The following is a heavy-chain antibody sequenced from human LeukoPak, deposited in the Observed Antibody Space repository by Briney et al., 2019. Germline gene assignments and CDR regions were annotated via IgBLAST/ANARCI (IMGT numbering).Heavy chain of an antibody. J-gene: IGHJ4*02. CDR2: ISYDGSNK. CDR1: GFTFSSYG. D-gene: IGHD2-15*01. V-gene: IGHV3-30*18. CDR3: AKDRTRYCSGGSCYSGYDY. Sequence: GGSLRLSCAASGFTFSSYGMHWVRQAPGKGLEWVAVISYDGSNKYYADSVKGRFTISRDNSKNTLYLQMNSLRAEDTAVYYCAKDRTRYCSGGSCYSGYDYWGQGTLVTVSS.